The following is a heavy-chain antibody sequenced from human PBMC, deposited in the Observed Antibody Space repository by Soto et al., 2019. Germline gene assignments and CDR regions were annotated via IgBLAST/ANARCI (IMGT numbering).Heavy chain of an antibody. CDR1: GVSITSYY. CDR3: ACLYNWNGWSDY. J-gene: IGHJ4*02. CDR2: IYSSGST. Sequence: QVQLQESGPGLVKPSETLSPTCTVSGVSITSYYWSWIRQPAGKGLEWIGRIYSSGSTNYNPSLKGRVTMSIDTSKDQFSLKLSSVTAADTAVYYCACLYNWNGWSDYWGQGTLVTVSS. V-gene: IGHV4-4*07. D-gene: IGHD1-20*01.